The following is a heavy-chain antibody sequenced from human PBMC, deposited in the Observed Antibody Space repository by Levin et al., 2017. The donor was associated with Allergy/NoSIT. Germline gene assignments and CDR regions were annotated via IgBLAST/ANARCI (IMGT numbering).Heavy chain of an antibody. V-gene: IGHV3-30*18. Sequence: PGGSLRLSCAASEFTFRAFGMHWVRQAPGEGLEWVAVISYDGNDEHYADSVKGRFTISRDNSKNTLYLQMNTLRAEDTAVYYCAKYRNSGSGSYSSRPMDVWGQGTTVTVSS. CDR2: ISYDGNDE. J-gene: IGHJ6*02. CDR3: AKYRNSGSGSYSSRPMDV. D-gene: IGHD3-10*01. CDR1: EFTFRAFG.